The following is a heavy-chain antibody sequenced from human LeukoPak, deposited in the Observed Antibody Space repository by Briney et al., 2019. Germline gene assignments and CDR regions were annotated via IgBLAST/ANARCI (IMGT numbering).Heavy chain of an antibody. V-gene: IGHV3-23*01. CDR3: ARDEDLYSPSWYLFDH. D-gene: IGHD5-12*01. CDR2: TSSSGTYK. Sequence: PGGSLRLSCTASGFTFSSYAMSWVRQAPGKGLEWVSGTSSSGTYKWHADSVKGRFSISRDNSKNAVYLEMNSLRAEDTATYYCARDEDLYSPSWYLFDHWGRGPRLSVS. J-gene: IGHJ4*02. CDR1: GFTFSSYA.